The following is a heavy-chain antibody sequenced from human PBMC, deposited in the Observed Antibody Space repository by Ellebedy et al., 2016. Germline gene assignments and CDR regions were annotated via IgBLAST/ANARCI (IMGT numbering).Heavy chain of an antibody. V-gene: IGHV6-1*01. J-gene: IGHJ3*02. CDR3: VRGRVSAFDI. CDR1: GDSISTNGVA. Sequence: SETLSLTCGISGDSISTNGVAWNWIRQSPSRGLEWLGRTYYRSKWYNDYAVSAKSRITINPDTSKNQFSLHLNSVTPEDTAVYYCVRGRVSAFDIWGQGTMVTVSS. CDR2: TYYRSKWYN.